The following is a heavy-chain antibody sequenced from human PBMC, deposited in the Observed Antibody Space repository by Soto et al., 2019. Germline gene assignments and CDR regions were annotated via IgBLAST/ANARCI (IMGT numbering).Heavy chain of an antibody. Sequence: SVKVSCKASGFTFTSSAMQWVRQARGQRLEWIGWIVVGSGNTNYAQKFQERVTITRDMSTSTAYMELSSLRSEDTVVYYCAAAYGSGSYSAFDIWGQGTMVTVSS. V-gene: IGHV1-58*02. CDR1: GFTFTSSA. D-gene: IGHD3-10*01. J-gene: IGHJ3*02. CDR3: AAAYGSGSYSAFDI. CDR2: IVVGSGNT.